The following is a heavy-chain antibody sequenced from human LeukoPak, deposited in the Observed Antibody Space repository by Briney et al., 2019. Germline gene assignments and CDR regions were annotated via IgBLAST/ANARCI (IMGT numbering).Heavy chain of an antibody. CDR1: GFTFGSYG. J-gene: IGHJ1*01. V-gene: IGHV3-23*01. CDR2: ITPNADRT. Sequence: GGSLRLSCAASGFTFGSYGMSWVRQAPGKGLEWVSFITPNADRTSYADSVEGRFTISRDNPRNTLYMQMNSLRDEDTAIYYCAIMHGYYDGSGYWVQWGQGTLVTVS. D-gene: IGHD3-22*01. CDR3: AIMHGYYDGSGYWVQ.